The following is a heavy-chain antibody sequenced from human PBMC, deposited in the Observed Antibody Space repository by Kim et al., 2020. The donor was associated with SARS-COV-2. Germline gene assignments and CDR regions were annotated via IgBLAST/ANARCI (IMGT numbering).Heavy chain of an antibody. CDR2: MNPNSGNT. J-gene: IGHJ6*02. CDR1: GYTFTSYD. V-gene: IGHV1-8*01. D-gene: IGHD3-10*01. Sequence: ASVKVSCKASGYTFTSYDINWVRQATGQGLEWMGWMNPNSGNTGYAQKFQGRVTMTRNTSISTAYMELSSLRSEDTAVYYCALRITMVRESGKIRHYYYGMDVWGQGTTVTVSS. CDR3: ALRITMVRESGKIRHYYYGMDV.